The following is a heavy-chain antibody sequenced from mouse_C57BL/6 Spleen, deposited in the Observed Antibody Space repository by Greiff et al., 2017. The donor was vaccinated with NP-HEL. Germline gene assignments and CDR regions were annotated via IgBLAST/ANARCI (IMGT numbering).Heavy chain of an antibody. CDR2: ISDGGSYT. Sequence: DVHLVESGGGLVKPGASLKLSCAASGFTFSSYAMSWVRQTPEKRLEWVATISDGGSYTYYPDNVKGRFTISRDNATNNLYLQMSHLKSEDTAKYYCAREGAAPPVLGRGFAYWGQGTLVTVSA. CDR1: GFTFSSYA. J-gene: IGHJ3*01. D-gene: IGHD4-1*01. V-gene: IGHV5-4*01. CDR3: AREGAAPPVLGRGFAY.